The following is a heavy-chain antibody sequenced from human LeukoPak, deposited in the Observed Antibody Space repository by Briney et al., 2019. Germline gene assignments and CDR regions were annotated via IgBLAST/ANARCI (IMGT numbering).Heavy chain of an antibody. CDR1: GFTFSYYW. V-gene: IGHV3-74*01. CDR3: AKGVGSTGSYFDY. J-gene: IGHJ4*02. D-gene: IGHD1-26*01. Sequence: PGGSLRLSCAASGFTFSYYWMHWVRQAPGKGLVWVSRINSDVSGTSYVDSVKGRFTISRDNSKDTLYLQMNSLRADDTAVYYCAKGVGSTGSYFDYWGQGTLVTVSS. CDR2: INSDVSGT.